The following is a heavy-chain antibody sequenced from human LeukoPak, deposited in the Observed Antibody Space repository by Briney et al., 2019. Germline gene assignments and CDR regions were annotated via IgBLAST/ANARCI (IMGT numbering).Heavy chain of an antibody. D-gene: IGHD3-22*01. Sequence: GGSLRLSCVASGFSFGSYWMAWVRQAPGKGLEWVANIKYDGSLKFYVDSVKGRFTISRDNAKNSPYLEMNSLRADDTAVYFCASSHDSSGNDWGQGTMVTVSS. V-gene: IGHV3-7*01. CDR1: GFSFGSYW. CDR3: ASSHDSSGND. CDR2: IKYDGSLK. J-gene: IGHJ4*02.